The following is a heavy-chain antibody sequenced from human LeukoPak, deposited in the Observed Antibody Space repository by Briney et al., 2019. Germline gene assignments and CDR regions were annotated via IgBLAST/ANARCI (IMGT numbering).Heavy chain of an antibody. Sequence: SETLSLTCSVSGASLSSYYWDWLRQPPGKGLEWIGYISDTGKTDSNPSLKSRVSISLDTSKKQFSLRLRSLTSADSAVYYCATGYYEPFDTWDPGILVTVSS. V-gene: IGHV4-59*01. CDR1: GASLSSYY. CDR3: ATGYYEPFDT. J-gene: IGHJ4*02. D-gene: IGHD2/OR15-2a*01. CDR2: ISDTGKT.